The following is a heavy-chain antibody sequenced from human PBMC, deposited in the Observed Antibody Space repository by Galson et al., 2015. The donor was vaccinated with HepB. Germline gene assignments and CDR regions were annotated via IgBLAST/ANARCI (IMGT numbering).Heavy chain of an antibody. Sequence: SVKVSCKASGYTFTSYGISWVRQAPGQGLEWMGWISAYNGNTNYAQKLQGRVTMTTDTSTSTVYMELSSLRSEDTAVYYCARDVMVRGVPGTYWGQGTLVTVSS. J-gene: IGHJ4*02. CDR3: ARDVMVRGVPGTY. V-gene: IGHV1-18*01. CDR1: GYTFTSYG. D-gene: IGHD3-10*01. CDR2: ISAYNGNT.